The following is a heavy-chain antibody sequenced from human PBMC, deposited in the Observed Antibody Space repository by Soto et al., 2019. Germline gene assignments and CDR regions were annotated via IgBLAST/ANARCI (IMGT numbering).Heavy chain of an antibody. CDR2: INPNSGGT. V-gene: IGHV1-2*04. CDR1: GYTFTGYY. J-gene: IGHJ3*02. CDR3: ARLNHCSSTSCYEPHGAFDI. Sequence: GASVKVSCKASGYTFTGYYMHWVRQAPGQGLEWMGWINPNSGGTDYAQKFQGWVTMTRDTSISTAYMELGRLRSDDMAVYYCARLNHCSSTSCYEPHGAFDIWGQGTMVTVSS. D-gene: IGHD2-2*01.